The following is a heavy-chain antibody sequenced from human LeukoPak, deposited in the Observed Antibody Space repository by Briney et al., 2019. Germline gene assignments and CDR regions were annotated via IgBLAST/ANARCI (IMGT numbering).Heavy chain of an antibody. J-gene: IGHJ4*02. CDR3: AKGSGSSGTFPLH. Sequence: PGGSLRLSCAASGFTFSSYSMNWVRQAPGKGLEWVSAISGSGGSTYYADSVKGRFTISRDNSKNTLYPQMNSLRAEDTAVYYCAKGSGSSGTFPLHWGQGTLVTVSS. CDR2: ISGSGGST. D-gene: IGHD3-22*01. CDR1: GFTFSSYS. V-gene: IGHV3-23*01.